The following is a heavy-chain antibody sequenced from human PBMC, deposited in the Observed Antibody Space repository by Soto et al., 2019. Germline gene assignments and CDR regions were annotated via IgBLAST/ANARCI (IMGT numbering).Heavy chain of an antibody. CDR3: ARVVGVGDRYHSVVAS. CDR2: INPNTGGT. Sequence: GASVKVSCKASGYTFTGYYIHWVRQAPGQGLEWMGYINPNTGGTNYAQKFQGRVTMTRDTSTSTAYMELSRLRSDDTAVYYCARVVGVGDRYHSVVASWGKGTT. CDR1: GYTFTGYY. D-gene: IGHD2-15*01. J-gene: IGHJ6*03. V-gene: IGHV1-2*02.